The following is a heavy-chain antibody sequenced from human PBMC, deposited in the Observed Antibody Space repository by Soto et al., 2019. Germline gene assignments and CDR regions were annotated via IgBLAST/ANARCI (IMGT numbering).Heavy chain of an antibody. J-gene: IGHJ4*01. Sequence: PGGSLRLACAASGSTLRSYWMSWVRQAPGKGLEWLATIKTDASEKKYVDSVKGRFTVSRDNAKNSLYLQMDSLRAEDTAVYYCASDSGYGSGSSVSHYLDCWGRGTLVTVS. CDR1: GSTLRSYW. V-gene: IGHV3-7*01. CDR3: ASDSGYGSGSSVSHYLDC. CDR2: IKTDASEK. D-gene: IGHD3-10*01.